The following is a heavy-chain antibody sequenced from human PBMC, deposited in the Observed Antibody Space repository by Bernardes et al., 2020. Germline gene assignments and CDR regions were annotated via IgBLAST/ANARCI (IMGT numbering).Heavy chain of an antibody. CDR3: AREVVVPAAYHFYYYYYMDV. Sequence: ETLSLTCTVSGGSISSYYWSWIRQPPGKGLEWIGYIYYSGSTNYNPSLKSRVTISVDTSKNQFSLKLSSVTAADTAVYYCAREVVVPAAYHFYYYYYMDVWGKGTTVTVSS. V-gene: IGHV4-59*01. CDR1: GGSISSYY. J-gene: IGHJ6*03. D-gene: IGHD2-2*01. CDR2: IYYSGST.